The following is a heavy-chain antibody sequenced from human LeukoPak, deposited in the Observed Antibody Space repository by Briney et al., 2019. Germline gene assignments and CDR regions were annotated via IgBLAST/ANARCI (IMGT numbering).Heavy chain of an antibody. Sequence: PSETLSLTCTVSGGSISSSSYYWSWIRLPPGKGLEWTGEINHSGITNYNPSLKSRVTMSVDTSKNQFSLKLRSVTAADTAMYYCARHPRNSGSYDGSPGLDSWGQGILVTVSS. CDR3: ARHPRNSGSYDGSPGLDS. D-gene: IGHD1-26*01. V-gene: IGHV4-39*01. CDR1: GGSISSSSYY. J-gene: IGHJ4*02. CDR2: INHSGIT.